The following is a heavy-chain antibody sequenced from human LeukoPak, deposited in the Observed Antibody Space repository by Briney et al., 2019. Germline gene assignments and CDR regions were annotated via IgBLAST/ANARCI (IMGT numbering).Heavy chain of an antibody. CDR2: INPSGGGT. CDR3: ARDPSESGHSGYDDY. CDR1: GYTFTSYH. Sequence: ASVKVSCKASGYTFTSYHMHWVRQAPGQGLEWMGVINPSGGGTTYAQKFQGRVTMTRDMSTTTVYMELSSLRSEDTAVYYCARDPSESGHSGYDDYWGQGTLVTVSS. V-gene: IGHV1-46*01. D-gene: IGHD5-12*01. J-gene: IGHJ4*02.